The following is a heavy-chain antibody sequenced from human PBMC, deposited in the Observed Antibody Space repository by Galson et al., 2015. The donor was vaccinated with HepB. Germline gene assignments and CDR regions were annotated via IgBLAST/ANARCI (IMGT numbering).Heavy chain of an antibody. J-gene: IGHJ4*02. V-gene: IGHV3-48*02. D-gene: IGHD6-13*01. CDR1: GFTFSSYS. CDR3: ARARGMKQQLVRHFDY. Sequence: SLRLSCAASGFTFSSYSMNWVRRAPGKGLEWVSYISSSSSTIYYADSVKGRFTISRDNAKNSLYLQMNSLRDEDTAVYYCARARGMKQQLVRHFDYWGQGTLVTVSS. CDR2: ISSSSSTI.